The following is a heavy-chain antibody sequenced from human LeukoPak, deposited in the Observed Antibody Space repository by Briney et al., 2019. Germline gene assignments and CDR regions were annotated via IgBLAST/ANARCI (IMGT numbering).Heavy chain of an antibody. D-gene: IGHD1-14*01. J-gene: IGHJ6*03. CDR2: INHSGST. Sequence: SETLSLTCAVYGGSFSGYYWSWIRQPPGKGLEWIGEINHSGSTNYNPSLKSRVTISVDTSKNQFSLKLSSVTAADTAVYYCARVDNRVDYYYYYMDVWGKGTTVTVSS. V-gene: IGHV4-34*01. CDR1: GGSFSGYY. CDR3: ARVDNRVDYYYYYMDV.